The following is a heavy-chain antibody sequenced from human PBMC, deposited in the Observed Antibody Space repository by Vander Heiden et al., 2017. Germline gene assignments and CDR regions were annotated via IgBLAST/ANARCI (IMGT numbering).Heavy chain of an antibody. CDR3: AIDRGYGMDV. CDR1: GFTFSDYY. J-gene: IGHJ6*01. D-gene: IGHD3-10*01. CDR2: ISTSGSTI. Sequence: QVHLVESGGGLVKPGGSLRLSCAASGFTFSDYYMSWIRQAPGKGLEWVSYISTSGSTIEYADSVKGRFTISRDNAKNSLYMKMNSLRAEDTAVYYGAIDRGYGMDVWGQGTTVTVYS. V-gene: IGHV3-11*01.